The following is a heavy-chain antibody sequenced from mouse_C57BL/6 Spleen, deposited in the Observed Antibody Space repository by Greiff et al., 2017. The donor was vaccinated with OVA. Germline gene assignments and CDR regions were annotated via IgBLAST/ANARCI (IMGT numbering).Heavy chain of an antibody. Sequence: EVKVEESGPGLVKPSQSLSLTGSAKGEASSRGAEGKGKRKLPGHHREGKEKTHYDGSNNYNPSLKNRIAITRDTSKNQFFRKLNSVTTEDTATYYCARDPIYYDDDGFDYWGQGTTLTVSS. J-gene: IGHJ2*01. D-gene: IGHD2-4*01. V-gene: IGHV3-6*01. CDR3: ARDPIYYDDDGFDY. CDR2: THYDGSN. CDR1: GEASSRGAE.